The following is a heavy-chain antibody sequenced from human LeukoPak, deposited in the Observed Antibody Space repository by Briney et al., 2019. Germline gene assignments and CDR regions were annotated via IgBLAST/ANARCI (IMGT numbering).Heavy chain of an antibody. CDR1: GYSFTSYW. Sequence: GESLRISCKGSGYSFTSYWISWVRQMPGKGLEWMGRIDPSDSYTNYSPSFQGHVTISADKSISTAYLQWSSLKASDTAMYYCARQVAVVPAAIEGYYYGMDVWGKGTTVTVSS. D-gene: IGHD2-2*01. CDR2: IDPSDSYT. V-gene: IGHV5-10-1*01. J-gene: IGHJ6*04. CDR3: ARQVAVVPAAIEGYYYGMDV.